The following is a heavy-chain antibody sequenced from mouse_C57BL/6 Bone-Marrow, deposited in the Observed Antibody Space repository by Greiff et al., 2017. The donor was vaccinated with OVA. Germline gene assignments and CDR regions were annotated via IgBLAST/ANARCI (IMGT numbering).Heavy chain of an antibody. CDR3: ARRGRGDY. J-gene: IGHJ2*01. CDR2: IDPSDSYT. V-gene: IGHV1-50*01. Sequence: QVQLQQPGAELVKPGASVKLSCKASGYTFTSYWMQWVKQRPGKGLEWIGEIDPSDSYTNYNQKFKGKAKLTVDKSSSTAYMQLSSLTSEDAAVYYCARRGRGDYWGQGTTLTVSS. CDR1: GYTFTSYW. D-gene: IGHD1-1*01.